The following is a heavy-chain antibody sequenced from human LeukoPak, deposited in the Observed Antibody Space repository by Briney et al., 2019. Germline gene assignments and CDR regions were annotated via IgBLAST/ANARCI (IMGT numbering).Heavy chain of an antibody. CDR2: IRYDGSNK. V-gene: IGHV3-30*02. Sequence: PGGSLRLSCAASGFTFSSYGMHWVRQAPGKGLEWVAFIRYDGSNKYYADSVKGRFTISRDTSKNTLYMQMNSLRADDTASYYCAKDPDIVVMEYYFDYWGQGTLVTVSS. J-gene: IGHJ4*02. D-gene: IGHD2-8*01. CDR3: AKDPDIVVMEYYFDY. CDR1: GFTFSSYG.